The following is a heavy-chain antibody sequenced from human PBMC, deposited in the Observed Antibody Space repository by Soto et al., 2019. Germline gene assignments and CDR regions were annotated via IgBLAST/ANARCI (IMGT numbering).Heavy chain of an antibody. CDR1: GGSISSSSYY. Sequence: SETLSLTCTVSGGSISSSSYYWGWIRQPPGKGLEWIGSIYYSGSTYYNPSLKSRVTISVDTSKNQFSLKLSSVTAADTAVYYCAISRITGTIASENDILTGRPDAFDIWGQGTMVTVSS. CDR2: IYYSGST. J-gene: IGHJ3*02. D-gene: IGHD3-9*01. CDR3: AISRITGTIASENDILTGRPDAFDI. V-gene: IGHV4-39*01.